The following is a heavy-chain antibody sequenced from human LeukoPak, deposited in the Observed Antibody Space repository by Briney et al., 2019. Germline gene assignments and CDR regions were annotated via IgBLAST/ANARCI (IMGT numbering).Heavy chain of an antibody. J-gene: IGHJ4*02. Sequence: GGSLRLSCAASGFTFSSYGMHWVRQAPGKGLEWVAVISYDGSNKYYADSVKGRFTISRDNSKNTLYLQMSSLRAEDTAVYYCAKPNGIAAAGTCFDYWGQGTLVTVSS. CDR2: ISYDGSNK. CDR1: GFTFSSYG. D-gene: IGHD6-13*01. V-gene: IGHV3-30*18. CDR3: AKPNGIAAAGTCFDY.